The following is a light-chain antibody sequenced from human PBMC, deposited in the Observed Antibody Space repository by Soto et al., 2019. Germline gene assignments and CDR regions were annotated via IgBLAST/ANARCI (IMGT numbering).Light chain of an antibody. J-gene: IGLJ3*02. CDR2: SDH. Sequence: QPVLTQPPSASGTPGQRVTISCSGSSSNIGENPVNWYQQFPGTAPKLLIYSDHQKPSAVPDRFSGSKSGASASLAISGLQSDDEADYYCAAWDDSLDGWVFGGGTQLTVL. CDR1: SSNIGENP. V-gene: IGLV1-44*01. CDR3: AAWDDSLDGWV.